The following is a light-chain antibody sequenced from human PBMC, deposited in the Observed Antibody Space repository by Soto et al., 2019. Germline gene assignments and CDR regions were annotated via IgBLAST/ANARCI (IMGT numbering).Light chain of an antibody. CDR3: QQYDNLTLT. J-gene: IGKJ4*01. V-gene: IGKV1-33*01. CDR2: DAS. Sequence: DIQMTQSPSSLSASVGDRVTITCLASQDISKYLNWYQQKPGKAPKLMIYDASNLETGVPSRFSGSGSGTDFTFTISSLQPEDIATYYCQQYDNLTLTFGGGTQVDIK. CDR1: QDISKY.